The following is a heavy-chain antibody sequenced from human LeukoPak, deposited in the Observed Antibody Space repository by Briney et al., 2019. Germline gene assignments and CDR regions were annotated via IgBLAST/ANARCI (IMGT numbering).Heavy chain of an antibody. D-gene: IGHD3-16*01. J-gene: IGHJ5*02. V-gene: IGHV4-39*07. CDR1: GGSVTSGTYH. Sequence: SETLSLTCSVSGGSVTSGTYHWGWIRQPPGKGLEWIGSVYFDGGTHYKPSLQSRVTISVDTSKNQFSLRLSSVAAADTALYYCARDHYYDGRGRFDPWGQGTLVTVSS. CDR3: ARDHYYDGRGRFDP. CDR2: VYFDGGT.